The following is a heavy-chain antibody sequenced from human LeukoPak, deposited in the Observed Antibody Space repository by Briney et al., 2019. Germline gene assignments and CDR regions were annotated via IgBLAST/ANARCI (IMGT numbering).Heavy chain of an antibody. V-gene: IGHV1-18*01. J-gene: IGHJ5*02. Sequence: ASVKVSCKASGYTFTSYGISWVRQAPGQGLEWMGWISAYNGNTNYVQKLQGRVTMTTDTSTRTAYMELRSLRSDDTAVYYCARERDCTNGVCYTGNWFDPWGQGTLVTVSS. CDR2: ISAYNGNT. CDR1: GYTFTSYG. CDR3: ARERDCTNGVCYTGNWFDP. D-gene: IGHD2-8*01.